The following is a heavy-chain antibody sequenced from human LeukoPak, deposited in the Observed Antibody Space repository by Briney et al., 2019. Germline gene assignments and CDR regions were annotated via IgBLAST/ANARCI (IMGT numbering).Heavy chain of an antibody. Sequence: SETLSLTCTVSGGSISSYYWSWIRQPPGKGLEWIGYIYYSGSTNYNPSLKSRVTISVDTSKNQFSLKLSSVTAADTAVYYCARDRDSSSWYANYYYYYYMDVWGKGTTVTVSS. CDR2: IYYSGST. J-gene: IGHJ6*03. CDR1: GGSISSYY. CDR3: ARDRDSSSWYANYYYYYYMDV. D-gene: IGHD6-13*01. V-gene: IGHV4-59*12.